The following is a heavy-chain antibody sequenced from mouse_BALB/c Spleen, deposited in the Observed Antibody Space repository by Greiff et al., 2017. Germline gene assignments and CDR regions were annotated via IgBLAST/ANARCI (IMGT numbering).Heavy chain of an antibody. J-gene: IGHJ4*01. CDR2: ISYSGST. V-gene: IGHV3-2*02. Sequence: VQLQQSGPGLVKPSQSLSLTCTVTGYSITSDYAWNWIRQFPGNKLEWMGYISYSGSTSYNPSLKSRISITRDTSKNQFFLQLNSVTTEDTAMYYCARDVPYDYDVYYAMDYWGQGTSVTVSS. CDR1: GYSITSDYA. D-gene: IGHD2-4*01. CDR3: ARDVPYDYDVYYAMDY.